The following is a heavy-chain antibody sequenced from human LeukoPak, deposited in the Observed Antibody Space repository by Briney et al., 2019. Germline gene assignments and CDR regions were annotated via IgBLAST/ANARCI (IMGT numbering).Heavy chain of an antibody. V-gene: IGHV1-18*01. CDR3: ARAGTGSPRWYYYYMDV. CDR2: ISAYNGNT. D-gene: IGHD4-23*01. J-gene: IGHJ6*03. Sequence: GASVKVSCKASGYTFTSYGISWVRQAPGQGLEWMGWISAYNGNTNYAQKLQGRVTMTTDTSTSTAYMELRSLRSDDTAVYYCARAGTGSPRWYYYYMDVWGKGTTVTVSS. CDR1: GYTFTSYG.